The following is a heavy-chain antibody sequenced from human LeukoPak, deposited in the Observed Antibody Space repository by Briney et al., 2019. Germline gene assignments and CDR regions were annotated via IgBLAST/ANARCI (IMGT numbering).Heavy chain of an antibody. V-gene: IGHV3-21*04. CDR2: ISSSSSYI. CDR1: GFTFSSYG. CDR3: AKEEYGVGLYYFDY. Sequence: PGGSLRLSCAASGFTFSSYGMHWVRQAPGKGLEWVSSISSSSSYIYYADSVKGRFTISRDNSKNTLYLQMNSLRAEDTAVYYCAKEEYGVGLYYFDYWGQGTLVTVSS. J-gene: IGHJ4*02. D-gene: IGHD2-8*01.